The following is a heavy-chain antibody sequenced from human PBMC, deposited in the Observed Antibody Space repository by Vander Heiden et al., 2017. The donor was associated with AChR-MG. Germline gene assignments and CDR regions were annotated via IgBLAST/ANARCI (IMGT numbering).Heavy chain of an antibody. V-gene: IGHV4-34*01. CDR3: ARVFGSYYYYYYGMDV. J-gene: IGHJ6*02. CDR2: INHSGST. CDR1: GGSFSGYY. Sequence: QVQLQQWGAGLLKPSETLSLTCAVYGGSFSGYYWSWIRQPPGKGLEWIGEINHSGSTNYNPSLKSRVTISVDTSKNQFSLKLSSVTAADTAVYYCARVFGSYYYYYYGMDVWGQGTTVTVSS. D-gene: IGHD3-10*01.